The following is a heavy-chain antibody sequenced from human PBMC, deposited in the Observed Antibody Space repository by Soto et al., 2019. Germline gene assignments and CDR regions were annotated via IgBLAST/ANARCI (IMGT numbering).Heavy chain of an antibody. V-gene: IGHV4-59*01. CDR2: IYNSGST. CDR3: ARARITMVREVIKYNMDV. D-gene: IGHD3-10*01. Sequence: SETLSLTCTVSGGSISSYYWSWIRRPPGKGLEWIGYIYNSGSTHSNPSLQSRVTISVDTSKNQFSLKLSSVTAADTCIYYCARARITMVREVIKYNMDVWGQGTTVTVSS. CDR1: GGSISSYY. J-gene: IGHJ6*02.